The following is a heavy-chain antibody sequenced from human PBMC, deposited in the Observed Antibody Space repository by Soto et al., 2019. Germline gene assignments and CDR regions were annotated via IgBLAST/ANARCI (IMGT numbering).Heavy chain of an antibody. CDR2: IKSKTDGGTT. D-gene: IGHD2-2*01. CDR1: GFTFSNAW. J-gene: IGHJ4*02. Sequence: GGSLRLSCAASGFTFSNAWMNWVRQAPGKGLEWVGRIKSKTDGGTTDYAAPVKGRFTISRDDSKNTLYLQMNSLKTEDTAVYYCTTEPHPGCSSTSCQISQSGYWGQGTLVTVSS. CDR3: TTEPHPGCSSTSCQISQSGY. V-gene: IGHV3-15*07.